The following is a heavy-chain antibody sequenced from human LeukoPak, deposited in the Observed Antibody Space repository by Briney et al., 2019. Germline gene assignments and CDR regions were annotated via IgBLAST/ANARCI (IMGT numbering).Heavy chain of an antibody. Sequence: SKTLSLTCTVSGGSISSYYWSWIRQPPGKGLEWIGYIYYTGNTYYNPSLKSRVTISIHTSKNQFSLKLSSLTAADTAVYYCARSVPYCSGGSCYSDWFDPWGQGTLVTVSS. CDR1: GGSISSYY. V-gene: IGHV4-59*01. CDR3: ARSVPYCSGGSCYSDWFDP. D-gene: IGHD2-15*01. CDR2: IYYTGNT. J-gene: IGHJ5*02.